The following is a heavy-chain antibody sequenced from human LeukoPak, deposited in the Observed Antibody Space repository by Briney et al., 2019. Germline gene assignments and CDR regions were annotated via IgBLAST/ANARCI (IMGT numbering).Heavy chain of an antibody. CDR2: ITADGTNT. V-gene: IGHV1-46*01. CDR1: GYSFTRFY. J-gene: IGHJ4*02. CDR3: AREFPSSLFFDQ. D-gene: IGHD6-6*01. Sequence: ASVKVSCKESGYSFTRFYVHWVRQAPGEGLEWLGMITADGTNTNYAQKFKARFTMTMDASTSTVYMELSSLRSEDTAIYYCAREFPSSLFFDQWGQGTLVTVSS.